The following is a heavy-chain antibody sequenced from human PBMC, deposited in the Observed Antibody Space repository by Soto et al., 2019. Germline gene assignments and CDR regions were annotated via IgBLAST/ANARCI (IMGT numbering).Heavy chain of an antibody. V-gene: IGHV1-18*01. D-gene: IGHD2-8*01. J-gene: IGHJ5*02. Sequence: QVQLVQSGAEVKKPGASVKVSCKASGYTFTSYGISWERQAPGQGLEWMGWISAYNGNTNYAQKLQGRVTMTTDTSTSTAYMELRSLRSDDTAVYYCARDVLMVYAYTNWFDPWGQGTLVTVSS. CDR3: ARDVLMVYAYTNWFDP. CDR2: ISAYNGNT. CDR1: GYTFTSYG.